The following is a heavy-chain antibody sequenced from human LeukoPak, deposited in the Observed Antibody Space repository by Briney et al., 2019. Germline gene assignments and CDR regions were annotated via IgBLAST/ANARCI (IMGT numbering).Heavy chain of an antibody. CDR2: ISTSSSYI. J-gene: IGHJ4*02. CDR3: ARGDWDYDFWSGYSNYFDY. CDR1: GFTFRSFA. Sequence: GGSLRLSCAASGFTFRSFAMSWVRQAPGKGVEWVSSISTSSSYIYYADSVKGRFTISRDNAKNSLYLQMNSLRAEDTAVYYCARGDWDYDFWSGYSNYFDYWGQGTLVTVSS. D-gene: IGHD3-3*01. V-gene: IGHV3-21*01.